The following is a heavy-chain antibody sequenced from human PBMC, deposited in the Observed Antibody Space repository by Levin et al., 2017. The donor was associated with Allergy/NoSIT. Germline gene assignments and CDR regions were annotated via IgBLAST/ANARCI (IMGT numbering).Heavy chain of an antibody. D-gene: IGHD5-12*01. CDR2: ISEGSRT. J-gene: IGHJ4*02. V-gene: IGHV3-23*01. CDR3: AKDVSLGYSGYGGDY. CDR1: GFSFSRYA. Sequence: LSLTCAASGFSFSRYAMIWVRQAPGKGLEYVSVISEGSRTYYADSVKGRFTISRDNSKNTLYLQMNSLRAEDTAIYYCAKDVSLGYSGYGGDYWGQGTLVTVSS.